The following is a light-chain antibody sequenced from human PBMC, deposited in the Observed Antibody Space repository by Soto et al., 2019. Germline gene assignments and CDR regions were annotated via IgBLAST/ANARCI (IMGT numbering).Light chain of an antibody. CDR3: QQYGSSPKT. V-gene: IGKV3-20*01. CDR1: QSVSSNS. J-gene: IGKJ1*01. CDR2: GAS. Sequence: EIVLTQSPGTLSLSPGERATLSCRASQSVSSNSLAWYQQRRGQPPRLLIYGASSRATGVPDRFSGSGSGADFTLTISRLEPEDFAMYYCQQYGSSPKTFGQGTEVEIK.